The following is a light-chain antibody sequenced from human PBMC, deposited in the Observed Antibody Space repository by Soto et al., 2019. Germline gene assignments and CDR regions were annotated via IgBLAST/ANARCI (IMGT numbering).Light chain of an antibody. V-gene: IGLV2-14*01. CDR1: SSDVGGYNY. J-gene: IGLJ2*01. CDR3: SAYTRSSTLDVV. CDR2: EVS. Sequence: QSALTQPASVSGSPGQSITISCTGTSSDVGGYNYVSWYQQHPGKAPKLMIYEVSNRPSGVSNRFSGSKSGNTASLTSSVLQAEDEAYYYCSAYTRSSTLDVVFGGGTKLTVL.